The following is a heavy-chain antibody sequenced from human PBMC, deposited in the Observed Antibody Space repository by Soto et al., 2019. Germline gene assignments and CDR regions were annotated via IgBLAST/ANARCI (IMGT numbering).Heavy chain of an antibody. V-gene: IGHV1-46*01. Sequence: ASVKVSCKASGYTFTSYYMHWVLQAPGQGLEWMGIINPSGGSTSYAQKFQGRVTMTRDTSTSTVYMELSSLRSEDTAVYYCARDTRGRSSWYYFDYWGQGTLVTVSS. CDR1: GYTFTSYY. D-gene: IGHD6-13*01. CDR2: INPSGGST. CDR3: ARDTRGRSSWYYFDY. J-gene: IGHJ4*02.